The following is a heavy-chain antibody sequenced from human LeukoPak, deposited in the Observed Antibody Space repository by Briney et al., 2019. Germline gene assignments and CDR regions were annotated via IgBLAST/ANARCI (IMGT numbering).Heavy chain of an antibody. D-gene: IGHD6-13*01. J-gene: IGHJ5*02. CDR2: IYSGGST. V-gene: IGHV3-66*01. Sequence: PGGSLRLSCAASGFIVSSNYMSWVRQAPGKGLEWVSVIYSGGSTYYADSVKGRFTISKDNSKNTLYLQMNSLRAEDTAVYYCARVESGTYSSSWYWFDPWGQGTLVTVSS. CDR1: GFIVSSNY. CDR3: ARVESGTYSSSWYWFDP.